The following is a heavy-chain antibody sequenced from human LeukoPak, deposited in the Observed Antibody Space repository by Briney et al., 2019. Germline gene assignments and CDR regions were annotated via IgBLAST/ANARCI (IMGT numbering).Heavy chain of an antibody. J-gene: IGHJ4*02. CDR3: AREVEMATITFGY. V-gene: IGHV5-51*01. D-gene: IGHD5-24*01. CDR2: IYPGDSDT. Sequence: GIIYPGDSDTRYSPSFQGQVTISADKSISTAYLQWSSLKASDTAMYYCAREVEMATITFGYWGQGTLVTVSS.